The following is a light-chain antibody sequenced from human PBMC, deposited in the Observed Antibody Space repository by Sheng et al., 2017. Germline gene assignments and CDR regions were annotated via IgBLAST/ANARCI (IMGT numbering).Light chain of an antibody. CDR1: QSVSTW. CDR3: QQYFSTPYT. Sequence: DIQMTQSPSTLSASVGDRVSITCRASQSVSTWLAWYQQKPGKAPKLLLYGASKLESGVPSRFSGSGSGTDYILTISSLQPEDFATYYCQQYFSTPYTFGQGTKLEIK. CDR2: GAS. J-gene: IGKJ2*01. V-gene: IGKV1-NL1*01.